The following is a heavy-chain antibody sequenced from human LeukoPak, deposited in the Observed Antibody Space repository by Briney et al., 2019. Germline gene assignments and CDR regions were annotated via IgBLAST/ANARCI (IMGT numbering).Heavy chain of an antibody. V-gene: IGHV4-59*08. CDR2: IYYSGST. D-gene: IGHD2-15*01. Sequence: SEALSLTCTVSGGSISSNYWSWIRQPPGKGLELIGCIYYSGSTNYNPSLKRRVTISEDTSKSQFSLKLSSVTAADTAFYYCARRRGYCSGGSCYDYFDYWGQGTLVTVSS. CDR3: ARRRGYCSGGSCYDYFDY. J-gene: IGHJ4*02. CDR1: GGSISSNY.